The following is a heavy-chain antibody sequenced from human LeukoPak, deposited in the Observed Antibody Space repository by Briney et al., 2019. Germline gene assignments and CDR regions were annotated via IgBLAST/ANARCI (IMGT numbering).Heavy chain of an antibody. CDR1: GGSFSGYY. Sequence: SETLSLTCAVYGGSFSGYYWSWIRQPPGKGLEWIGEINHSGSTNYNPSLKSRVTISVDTSKNQFSLKLSSVTAADTAVYYCARSGYGLHNWFDPWGQGTLVTVSS. V-gene: IGHV4-34*01. D-gene: IGHD5-18*01. J-gene: IGHJ5*02. CDR2: INHSGST. CDR3: ARSGYGLHNWFDP.